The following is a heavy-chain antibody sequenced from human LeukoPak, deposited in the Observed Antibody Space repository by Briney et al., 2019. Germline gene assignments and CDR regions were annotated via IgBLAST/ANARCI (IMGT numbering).Heavy chain of an antibody. V-gene: IGHV4-61*01. Sequence: SETLSLTCTVSGGSVNSGSYYWNWIRQPPGKGLEWIGYIYYSGSTNYNPSLKSRVTISVDTSKNQFSLKLSSVTAADTAVYYCARAAYSGSYHTDYWGQGTLVTVSS. CDR1: GGSVNSGSYY. CDR2: IYYSGST. CDR3: ARAAYSGSYHTDY. D-gene: IGHD1-26*01. J-gene: IGHJ4*02.